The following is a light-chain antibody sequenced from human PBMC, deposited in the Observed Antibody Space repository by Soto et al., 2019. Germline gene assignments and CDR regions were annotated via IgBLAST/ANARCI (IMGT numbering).Light chain of an antibody. CDR3: SSYTNINTGACV. CDR1: SGHSKYA. V-gene: IGLV4-69*01. J-gene: IGLJ1*01. Sequence: QSVLTQSPSASASLGASVRLTCTLSSGHSKYAIAWHRQQPEKGPQYLMRINSDGSHSKGDGIPDRFSGSRSGAERYLTISSLQSEDEADYYCSSYTNINTGACVFGTGTKLTVL. CDR2: INSDGSH.